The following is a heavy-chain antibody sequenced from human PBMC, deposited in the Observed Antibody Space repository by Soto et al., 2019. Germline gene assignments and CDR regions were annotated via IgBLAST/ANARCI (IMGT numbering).Heavy chain of an antibody. CDR3: ARGRITMVRGVIRYYYGMDV. CDR2: IWYDGSNK. D-gene: IGHD3-10*01. V-gene: IGHV3-33*01. CDR1: GFTFSSYG. Sequence: GGSLRLSCAASGFTFSSYGMHWVRQAPGKGLEWVAVIWYDGSNKYYADSVKGRFTISRDNSKNTLYLQMNSLRAEDTAVYYCARGRITMVRGVIRYYYGMDVWGQGTTVTAP. J-gene: IGHJ6*02.